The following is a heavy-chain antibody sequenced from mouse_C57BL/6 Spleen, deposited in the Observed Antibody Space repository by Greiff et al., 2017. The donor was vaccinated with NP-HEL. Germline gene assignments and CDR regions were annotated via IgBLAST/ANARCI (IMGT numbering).Heavy chain of an antibody. CDR2: IRSKSNNYAT. CDR3: VRHGAYYSNPFAY. D-gene: IGHD2-5*01. Sequence: EVHLVESGGGLVQPKGSLKLSCAASGFSFNTYAMNWVRQAPGKGLEWVARIRSKSNNYATYYADSVKDRFTISRDDSESMLYLQMNNLKTEDTAMYYCVRHGAYYSNPFAYWGQGTLVTVSA. J-gene: IGHJ3*01. CDR1: GFSFNTYA. V-gene: IGHV10-1*01.